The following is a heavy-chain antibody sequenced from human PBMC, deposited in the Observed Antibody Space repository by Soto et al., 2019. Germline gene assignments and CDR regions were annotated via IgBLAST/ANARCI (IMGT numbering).Heavy chain of an antibody. V-gene: IGHV1-18*04. CDR2: ISAYNGNT. J-gene: IGHJ4*02. Sequence: ASVKVSCKASGYTFTSYGISWVRQAPGQGLEWMGWISAYNGNTNYAQKLQGRVTMTTDTSTSTAYMELRSLRSDDTAVYYCARAVYYYDSSGYFEAVDYWGQGTLVTVSS. CDR3: ARAVYYYDSSGYFEAVDY. D-gene: IGHD3-22*01. CDR1: GYTFTSYG.